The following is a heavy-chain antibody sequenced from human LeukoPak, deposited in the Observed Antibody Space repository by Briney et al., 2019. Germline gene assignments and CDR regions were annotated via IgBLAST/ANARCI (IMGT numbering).Heavy chain of an antibody. J-gene: IGHJ5*02. CDR2: INPNSGDT. CDR3: ARQEASWNWFDP. V-gene: IGHV1-2*02. D-gene: IGHD2-21*01. CDR1: GYTFTGYY. Sequence: ASVKVSCKASGYTFTGYYMHWVRQAPGQGLEWMGWINPNSGDTNYAQKFRGRVTMTRDTSISTAYMELSRLRSDDTAVYYCARQEASWNWFDPWGQGTLVTVSS.